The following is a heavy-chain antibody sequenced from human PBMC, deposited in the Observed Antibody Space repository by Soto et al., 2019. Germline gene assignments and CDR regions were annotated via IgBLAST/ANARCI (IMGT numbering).Heavy chain of an antibody. V-gene: IGHV3-9*01. CDR3: AKAALEGLRSAPPFDP. CDR1: GFTFDDYA. D-gene: IGHD3-10*02. Sequence: GGSLRLSCAASGFTFDDYAMHWVRQAPGKGLEWVSGISWSSGSIGYADSVKGRFTISRDNAKNSLYLQMNSLRAEDTALYYCAKAALEGLRSAPPFDPWGQGTLVTVSS. CDR2: ISWSSGSI. J-gene: IGHJ5*02.